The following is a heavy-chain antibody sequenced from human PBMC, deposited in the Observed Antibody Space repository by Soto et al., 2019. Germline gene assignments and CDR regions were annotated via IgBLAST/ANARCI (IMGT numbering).Heavy chain of an antibody. CDR2: IIPIFGTA. V-gene: IGHV1-69*06. CDR1: GGTFSSYA. J-gene: IGHJ4*02. CDR3: ARLQYYYGSGAPYYFDY. Sequence: SVKVPCKASGGTFSSYAISWVRQAPGQGLEWMGGIIPIFGTANYAQKFQGRVTITADKSTSTAYMELSSLRSEDTAVYYCARLQYYYGSGAPYYFDYWGQGTLVTVSS. D-gene: IGHD3-10*01.